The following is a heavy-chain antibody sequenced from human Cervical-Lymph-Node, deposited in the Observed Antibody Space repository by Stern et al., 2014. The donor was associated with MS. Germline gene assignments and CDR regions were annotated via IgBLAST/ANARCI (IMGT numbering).Heavy chain of an antibody. CDR3: ARGGGGNSPSSRHYFHS. Sequence: QLQLQESGPGLVKPSQTLSLTCTVSGGSISSGSYYWTWIRQPAGKGLEWIGRIYASGNTNYNPSLKSRLTISVDTSRNQFSLKLSSVTAADTAIYYCARGGGGNSPSSRHYFHSWGQGALVTVSS. CDR2: IYASGNT. V-gene: IGHV4-61*02. J-gene: IGHJ4*02. CDR1: GGSISSGSYY. D-gene: IGHD4-23*01.